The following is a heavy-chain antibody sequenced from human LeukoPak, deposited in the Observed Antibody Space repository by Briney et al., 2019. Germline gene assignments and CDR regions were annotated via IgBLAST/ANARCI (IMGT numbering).Heavy chain of an antibody. V-gene: IGHV4-4*02. CDR3: GRHANGDSSAAFDL. D-gene: IGHD2-8*01. Sequence: SETLSLTCAVSGDSISDKYWWRWVRQFPDKGLEWIGEVYRSGGTSYNPSLKSRVTVSIDYSKDQFSLNLRSVTAADTAVYYCGRHANGDSSAAFDLWGQGTMVFVSS. CDR2: VYRSGGT. J-gene: IGHJ3*01. CDR1: GDSISDKYW.